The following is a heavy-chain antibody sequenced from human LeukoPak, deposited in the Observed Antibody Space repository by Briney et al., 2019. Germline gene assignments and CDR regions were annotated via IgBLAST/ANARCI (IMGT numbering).Heavy chain of an antibody. V-gene: IGHV3-23*01. CDR1: GFTFSSYA. D-gene: IGHD2-2*02. CDR2: ISGSGDST. CDR3: PKGCASTSCYTSEY. Sequence: PGGPLRLSCAASGFTFSSYAMSWVRQAPGRGLEWVSTISGSGDSTYYADSVKGRFTISRDNSKNTLYLQMNSLRPEDTAVYYCPKGCASTSCYTSEYWGQGTLVTVSS. J-gene: IGHJ4*02.